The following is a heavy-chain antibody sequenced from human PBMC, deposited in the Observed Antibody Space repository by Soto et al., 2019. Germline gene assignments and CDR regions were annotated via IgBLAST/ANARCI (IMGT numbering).Heavy chain of an antibody. V-gene: IGHV3-7*01. J-gene: IGHJ4*02. Sequence: PGGSLRLSCAASGVTFSSYWMSWVRQAPGKGLEWVANIKQDGSEKYYVDSVKGRFTISRDNAKNSLYLQMNSLRAEDTAVYYCARAIYCSGGSCYGFFDYWGQGT. D-gene: IGHD2-15*01. CDR1: GVTFSSYW. CDR2: IKQDGSEK. CDR3: ARAIYCSGGSCYGFFDY.